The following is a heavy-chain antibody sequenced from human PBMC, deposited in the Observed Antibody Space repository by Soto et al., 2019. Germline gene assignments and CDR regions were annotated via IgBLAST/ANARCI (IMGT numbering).Heavy chain of an antibody. J-gene: IGHJ6*02. CDR3: AREGYSYGPYYYYGMDV. CDR2: TIPIFGTA. V-gene: IGHV1-69*13. Sequence: GASVKVSCKASGGTFSSYAISWVRQAPGQGLEWMGGTIPIFGTANYAQKFQGRVTITADESTSTAYMELSSLRSEDTAVYYCAREGYSYGPYYYYGMDVWGQGATVTVSS. D-gene: IGHD5-18*01. CDR1: GGTFSSYA.